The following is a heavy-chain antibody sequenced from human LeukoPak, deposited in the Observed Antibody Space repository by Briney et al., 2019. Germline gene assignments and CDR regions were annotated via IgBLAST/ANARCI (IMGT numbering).Heavy chain of an antibody. CDR1: GFTFSSYG. D-gene: IGHD5-12*01. Sequence: AGGSLRLSCAASGFTFSSYGMHWVRQAPGKGLEWVAFIRYDGSNKYYADSVKGRFTISRDNSKNTLYLQMNSLRAEDTAVYYCAKDVAHSGWTPALFDYWGQGTLVTVSS. J-gene: IGHJ4*02. CDR2: IRYDGSNK. CDR3: AKDVAHSGWTPALFDY. V-gene: IGHV3-30*02.